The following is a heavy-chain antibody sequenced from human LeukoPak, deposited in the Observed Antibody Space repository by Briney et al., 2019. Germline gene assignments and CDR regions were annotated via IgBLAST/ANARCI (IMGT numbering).Heavy chain of an antibody. CDR2: LDPEDVET. CDR3: AALWFGDLLGNWFDP. Sequence: GASVKVSCKVSGYNFKELSIHWVRQTPGKGLEWVGGLDPEDVETIYAQKFQGRVTMTEDTSTDTAYMELSSLRSEDTAVYYCAALWFGDLLGNWFDPWGKGTLVTVSS. D-gene: IGHD3-10*01. V-gene: IGHV1-24*01. CDR1: GYNFKELS. J-gene: IGHJ5*02.